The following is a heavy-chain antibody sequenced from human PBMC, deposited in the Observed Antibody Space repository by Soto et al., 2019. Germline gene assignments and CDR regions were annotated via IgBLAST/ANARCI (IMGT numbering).Heavy chain of an antibody. CDR3: TTDALRFLEWFSY. V-gene: IGHV3-15*01. CDR2: IKSDSDGGTT. Sequence: EVQLVESGGGLVKPGGSRRLSCVTSGFTLSKAWMSWVRQAPGKGLEWVGRIKSDSDGGTTDYAAPVKGRFTISRDDSKNTVYLQMNSLKTEDRAVYYCTTDALRFLEWFSYWGQGTLVTVSS. J-gene: IGHJ4*02. CDR1: GFTLSKAW. D-gene: IGHD3-3*01.